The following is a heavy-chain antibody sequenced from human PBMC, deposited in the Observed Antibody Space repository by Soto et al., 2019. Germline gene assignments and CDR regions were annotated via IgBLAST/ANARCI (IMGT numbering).Heavy chain of an antibody. Sequence: PSATLSLTCAVSGYSISSGYYWGWIRHPPGKGLEWIGSMHHSGTTYYNPSLKSRVTMSVDTSKNQLSLKLRPVTAADTAVYYCARDHGEYVATTYFGYWGQGTLVTVSS. D-gene: IGHD5-12*01. CDR2: MHHSGTT. V-gene: IGHV4-38-2*02. CDR3: ARDHGEYVATTYFGY. CDR1: GYSISSGYY. J-gene: IGHJ4*02.